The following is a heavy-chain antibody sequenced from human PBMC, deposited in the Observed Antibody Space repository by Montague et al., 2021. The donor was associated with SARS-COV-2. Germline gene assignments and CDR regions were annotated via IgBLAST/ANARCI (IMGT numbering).Heavy chain of an antibody. D-gene: IGHD4-11*01. CDR2: VHYTGST. V-gene: IGHV4-59*11. Sequence: SETLSLTCAVSGGSTGGHYWTWIRQSPGKGPEWIGYVHYTGSTKYNPSLKTRVSLSLDTPKNHFSLHLSSVTAADTAVYYCARARSVTTFFLGVRVAMDVWGQGTTVTVSS. J-gene: IGHJ6*02. CDR1: GGSTGGHY. CDR3: ARARSVTTFFLGVRVAMDV.